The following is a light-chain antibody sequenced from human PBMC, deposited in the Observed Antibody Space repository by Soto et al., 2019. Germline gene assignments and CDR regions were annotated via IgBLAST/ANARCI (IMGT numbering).Light chain of an antibody. CDR3: QQYGNPPPYS. CDR2: GAS. V-gene: IGKV3-20*01. J-gene: IGKJ2*03. Sequence: EIVLTQSPGTLSLSPGGRATLSCRPSQRVSGTLLAWYQQKPGQAPSLLFYGASTRATGIADRFSGSGSGTDFTLTISRLEPEDFAVYYCQQYGNPPPYSFGQGTKLEIK. CDR1: QRVSGTL.